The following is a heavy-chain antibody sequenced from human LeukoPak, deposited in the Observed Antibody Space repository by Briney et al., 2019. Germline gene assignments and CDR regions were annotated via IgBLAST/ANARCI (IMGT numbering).Heavy chain of an antibody. D-gene: IGHD6-6*01. CDR1: GGSFSGYY. Sequence: PSETLSLTCAVYGGSFSGYYWSWIRQPPGKGLEWIGEINHSGSTNYNPSLKSRVTISVDTSKNQFSLKLSSVTAADTAVYYCARGRRARSYSSSSGHALDYWGQGTLVTVSS. CDR3: ARGRRARSYSSSSGHALDY. CDR2: INHSGST. J-gene: IGHJ4*02. V-gene: IGHV4-34*01.